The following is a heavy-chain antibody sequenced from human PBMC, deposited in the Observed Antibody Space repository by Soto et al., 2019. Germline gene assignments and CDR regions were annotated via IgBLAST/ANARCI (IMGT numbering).Heavy chain of an antibody. J-gene: IGHJ4*02. Sequence: SETLSLTCTVSGTSISSYYWSWIRQPPGKGLEWIANIHYSGTTNYTPSLASRVTLSVDTSKNQFSLKMTSVTAADRAMYFCARYNSYAIDYWGQGTQVTVSS. CDR2: IHYSGTT. CDR1: GTSISSYY. V-gene: IGHV4-59*01. CDR3: ARYNSYAIDY. D-gene: IGHD2-8*01.